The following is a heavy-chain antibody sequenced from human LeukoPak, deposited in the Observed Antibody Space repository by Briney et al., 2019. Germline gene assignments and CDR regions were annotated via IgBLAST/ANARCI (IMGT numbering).Heavy chain of an antibody. CDR3: ARGQSGGYCTNGVCYMGWFDP. D-gene: IGHD2-8*01. Sequence: SETLSLTCTVSGGSISSYYWSWIRQPPGKGLEWIGYIYYSGSTNYNPSLKNRVTISVDTSKNQFSLKLSSVTAEDTAVYYCARGQSGGYCTNGVCYMGWFDPWGQGTLVTVSS. V-gene: IGHV4-59*01. CDR1: GGSISSYY. CDR2: IYYSGST. J-gene: IGHJ5*02.